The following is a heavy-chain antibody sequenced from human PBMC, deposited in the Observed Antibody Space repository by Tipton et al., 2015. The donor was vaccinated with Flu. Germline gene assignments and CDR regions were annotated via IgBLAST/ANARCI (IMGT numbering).Heavy chain of an antibody. Sequence: SLRLSCRASQLNPGEYAMTWVRQAPGKGLECVAVIRKKADDDTTHYAATVKGRFIVSRDDSNNLVHLDMDRLETGDTGIYYCARLGTAEWDDAFDIWGQGTMVTVSS. CDR2: IRKKADDDTT. D-gene: IGHD1-26*01. CDR3: ARLGTAEWDDAFDI. V-gene: IGHV3-49*04. J-gene: IGHJ3*02. CDR1: QLNPGEYA.